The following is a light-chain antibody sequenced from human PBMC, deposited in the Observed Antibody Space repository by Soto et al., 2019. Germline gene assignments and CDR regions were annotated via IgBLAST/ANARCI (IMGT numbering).Light chain of an antibody. CDR3: QQYDNLPTFT. Sequence: DIQMTQSPSSLSASVGDRVTITCQASQDISNYLNWYQQKPGKAPKLLIYDASNLETGVPSRLSGSGSGTDFTFTISRLQPEDIAEYYCQQYDNLPTFTFGPGTKVDIK. V-gene: IGKV1-33*01. CDR2: DAS. CDR1: QDISNY. J-gene: IGKJ3*01.